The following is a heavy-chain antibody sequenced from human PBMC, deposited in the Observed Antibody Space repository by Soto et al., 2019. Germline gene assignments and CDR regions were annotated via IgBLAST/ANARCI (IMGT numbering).Heavy chain of an antibody. Sequence: ASVKVSCKVSGYTLTGSSMHWVRQAPGKGLEWMGGFDPEDGETIYAQTFQGRITMTEDSSTDAAYMEPSSLTSADTAVYYCTSLNPYFDFWGQGTPVNVSS. CDR2: FDPEDGET. V-gene: IGHV1-24*01. CDR1: GYTLTGSS. J-gene: IGHJ4*02. CDR3: TSLNPYFDF.